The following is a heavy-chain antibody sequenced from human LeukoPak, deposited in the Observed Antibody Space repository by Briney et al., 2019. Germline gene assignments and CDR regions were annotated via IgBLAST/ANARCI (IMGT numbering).Heavy chain of an antibody. D-gene: IGHD3-22*01. CDR2: INSDGSST. CDR3: ARGDPSWGVVVESEAHY. J-gene: IGHJ4*02. V-gene: IGHV3-74*01. CDR1: GFTFSSYW. Sequence: GGSLRLSCAASGFTFSSYWMHWARHAPGKGLVWVSRINSDGSSTSYADSVKGRFTISRDNAKNTLHLQMNSLRVEDTAVYYCARGDPSWGVVVESEAHYWGQGTLVTVSS.